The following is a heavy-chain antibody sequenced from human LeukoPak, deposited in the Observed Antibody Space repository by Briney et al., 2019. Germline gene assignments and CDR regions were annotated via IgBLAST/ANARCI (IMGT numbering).Heavy chain of an antibody. V-gene: IGHV3-48*01. CDR3: AKDLSGGLYGMDV. J-gene: IGHJ6*02. CDR1: GFTFSTYN. CDR2: ITTSSRTI. Sequence: GGSLRLSCAASGFTFSTYNMNWVRQAPGKGLEWVSYITTSSRTIYYADSVKGRFTISRDNAESSLYLQMNSLRAEDTAVYYCAKDLSGGLYGMDVWGQGTTVTVSS. D-gene: IGHD3-10*01.